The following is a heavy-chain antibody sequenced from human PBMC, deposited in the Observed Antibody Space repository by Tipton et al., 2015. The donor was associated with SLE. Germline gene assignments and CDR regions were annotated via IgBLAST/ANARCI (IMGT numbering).Heavy chain of an antibody. J-gene: IGHJ3*01. CDR1: GGYISTGIYY. CDR3: AREKENTGWFWLNAFDV. V-gene: IGHV4-61*02. D-gene: IGHD6-19*01. CDR2: IYTSGST. Sequence: TLSLTCTVSGGYISTGIYYWSWIRQPAGKGLEWIGRIYTSGSTDYNPSLKSRLTMSVDTSKAHFSLNLNSVTAADTAIYYCAREKENTGWFWLNAFDVWGRGTLVTVSS.